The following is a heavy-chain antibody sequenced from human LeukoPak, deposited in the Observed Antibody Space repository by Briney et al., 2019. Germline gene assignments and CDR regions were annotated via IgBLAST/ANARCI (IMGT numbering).Heavy chain of an antibody. Sequence: GGSLRLSCAASGFAFDDYAMHWVRQAPGKGLEWVSGISWNSGSIGYADSVKGRFTISRDNAKNSLYLQMNSLRAEDTALYYCAKSGDWRAGGYCQHWGQGTLVTVSS. CDR3: AKSGDWRAGGYCQH. CDR1: GFAFDDYA. CDR2: ISWNSGSI. V-gene: IGHV3-9*01. D-gene: IGHD2-21*02. J-gene: IGHJ1*01.